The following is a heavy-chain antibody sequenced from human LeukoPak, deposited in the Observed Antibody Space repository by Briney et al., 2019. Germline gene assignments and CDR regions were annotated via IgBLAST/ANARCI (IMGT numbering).Heavy chain of an antibody. CDR3: ARSDGSGPYYYGMDV. D-gene: IGHD3-10*01. Sequence: GGSLRLSCAASGFTVSSNYMSWVRQAPGKGLEWVSVIYSGGSTYYADSVKGRFTISRDNSKNTLYLQMNSLRAEDTAVYYCARSDGSGPYYYGMDVWGQGTTVTVSS. CDR1: GFTVSSNY. V-gene: IGHV3-53*01. CDR2: IYSGGST. J-gene: IGHJ6*02.